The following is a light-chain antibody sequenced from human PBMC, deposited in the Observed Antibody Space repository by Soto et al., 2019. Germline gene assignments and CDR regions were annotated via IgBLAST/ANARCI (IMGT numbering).Light chain of an antibody. CDR2: EAS. CDR1: QSVSHY. CDR3: QHRRIWPLT. V-gene: IGKV3-11*01. Sequence: EIVLTQSPATLSLSPGERATLSCRASQSVSHYLAWYQQKPGQAPRLLIYEASNRGTGIPARFSGSGSGTDFTLTISSLEPEDFAVYYCQHRRIWPLTFGGGTKVEIK. J-gene: IGKJ4*01.